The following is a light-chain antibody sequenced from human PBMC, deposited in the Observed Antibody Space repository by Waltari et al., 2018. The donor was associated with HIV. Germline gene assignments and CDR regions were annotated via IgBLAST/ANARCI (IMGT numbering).Light chain of an antibody. CDR2: GAS. CDR1: QGVASD. J-gene: IGKJ3*01. V-gene: IGKV3-15*01. CDR3: QQYNNWPPVT. Sequence: EIVMTQSPATLSVSPGESATLSCRASQGVASDLAWYHHKPGQAPRLLIYGASTRATGIPARFSGSGSGTEFTLTISSLQSEDFAVYYCQQYNNWPPVTFGPGTKVDIK.